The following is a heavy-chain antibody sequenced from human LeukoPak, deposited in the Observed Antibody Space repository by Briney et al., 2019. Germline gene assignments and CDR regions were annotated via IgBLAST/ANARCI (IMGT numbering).Heavy chain of an antibody. CDR2: VSYSVST. CDR1: GGSITSGRYY. D-gene: IGHD1-20*01. V-gene: IGHV4-31*03. Sequence: SETLSLTCTLSGGSITSGRYYWTWIRQHPQRGLEWIGYVSYSVSTNYNSSLKSRLTISADTSKNQFYLRLTSVTAADTAVYYCARDPRGDITGTTFDRWGQGTLVTVSS. J-gene: IGHJ5*02. CDR3: ARDPRGDITGTTFDR.